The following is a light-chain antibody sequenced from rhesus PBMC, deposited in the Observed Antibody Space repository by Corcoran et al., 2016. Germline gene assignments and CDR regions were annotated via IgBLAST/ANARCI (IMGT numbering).Light chain of an antibody. CDR3: QQYYIIPPT. CDR2: DAS. V-gene: IGKV1-33*02. J-gene: IGKJ1*01. CDR1: QGITND. Sequence: DIQMTQSPSSLSASVGDRVTITCRASQGITNDLAWYQQTPGETPKLLIYDASSLQSGIPSRFSGSGSGTDFTLTISILQSEDFATYYCQQYYIIPPTFGQGTKVEIK.